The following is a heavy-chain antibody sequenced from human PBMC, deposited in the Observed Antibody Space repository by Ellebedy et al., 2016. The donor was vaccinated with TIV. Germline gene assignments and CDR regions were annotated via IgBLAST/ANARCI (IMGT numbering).Heavy chain of an antibody. CDR2: ISGSSDSI. CDR3: ARDESGSSSSDY. Sequence: GESLKISCTASGFTFSTYGMAWIRQAPGKGLKWVSAISGSSDSIYYTVSVKGRFTISRDNSKNTLYLQMNSLRVEDTAIYYCARDESGSSSSDYWGQGTLVTVSS. CDR1: GFTFSTYG. V-gene: IGHV3-23*01. J-gene: IGHJ4*02. D-gene: IGHD6-6*01.